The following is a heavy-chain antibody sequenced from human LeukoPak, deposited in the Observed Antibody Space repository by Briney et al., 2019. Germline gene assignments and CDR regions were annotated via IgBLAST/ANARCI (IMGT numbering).Heavy chain of an antibody. D-gene: IGHD1-26*01. CDR1: GFSFSSYW. CDR3: ARDGGSYYGNWFDP. J-gene: IGHJ5*02. Sequence: GGSLRLSCAASGFSFSSYWMSWVRQAPGKGLEWVASIKQDGTETHYVDSVEGRFTISKDNAKNSLYLQLNSLRAEDTAVYYCARDGGSYYGNWFDPWGQGTLVTVSS. CDR2: IKQDGTET. V-gene: IGHV3-7*03.